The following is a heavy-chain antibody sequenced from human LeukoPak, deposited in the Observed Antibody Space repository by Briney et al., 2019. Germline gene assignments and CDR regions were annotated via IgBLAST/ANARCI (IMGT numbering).Heavy chain of an antibody. D-gene: IGHD5-18*01. CDR2: ISGSGGST. CDR1: GFTFNTYT. V-gene: IGHV3-23*01. CDR3: AKESGYSYGRNSFDY. Sequence: GGSLRLPCAASGFTFNTYTMNWVRQAPGKGLEWVSAISGSGGSTYYADSVKGRFTISRDNSKNTLYLQMNSLRAEDTAVYYCAKESGYSYGRNSFDYWGQGTLVTVSS. J-gene: IGHJ4*02.